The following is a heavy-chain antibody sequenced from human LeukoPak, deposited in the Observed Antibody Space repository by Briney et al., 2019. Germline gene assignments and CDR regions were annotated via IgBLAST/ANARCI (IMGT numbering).Heavy chain of an antibody. Sequence: GASVKVSCKASGYTFTGYYMHWVRQAPGQGLGWMGWINPNSGGTNYAQKFQGRVTMTRDTSISTAYMELSRLRSDDTAVYYCARGYYSSGWGFDPWGQGTLVTVSS. V-gene: IGHV1-2*02. CDR3: ARGYYSSGWGFDP. D-gene: IGHD6-19*01. J-gene: IGHJ5*02. CDR1: GYTFTGYY. CDR2: INPNSGGT.